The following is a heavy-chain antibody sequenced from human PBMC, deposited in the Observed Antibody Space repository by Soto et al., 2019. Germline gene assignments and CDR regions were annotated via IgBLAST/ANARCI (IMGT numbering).Heavy chain of an antibody. D-gene: IGHD6-13*01. CDR2: ISWNSGSI. J-gene: IGHJ6*02. V-gene: IGHV3-9*01. CDR3: AKDITAAGPSFYYGMDV. Sequence: SLRLSCAASGFTFDDYAMHWVRQAPGKGLEWVSGISWNSGSIGYADSVKGRFTISRDNAKNSLYLQMNSLRAEDTALYYCAKDITAAGPSFYYGMDVWGHGTTVTVSS. CDR1: GFTFDDYA.